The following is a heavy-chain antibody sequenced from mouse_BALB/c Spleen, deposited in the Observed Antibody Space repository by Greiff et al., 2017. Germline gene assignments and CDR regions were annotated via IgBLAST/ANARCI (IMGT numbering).Heavy chain of an antibody. CDR1: GYTFTNYW. J-gene: IGHJ1*01. Sequence: QVQLQQSGAELVRPGTSVKISCKASGYTFTNYWLGWVKQRPGHGLEWIGDIYPGGGYTNYNEKFKGKATLTADTSSSTAYMQLSSLTSEDSAVYFCARDGSSYEYFDVWGAGTTVTVSS. CDR3: ARDGSSYEYFDV. D-gene: IGHD1-1*01. CDR2: IYPGGGYT. V-gene: IGHV1-63*02.